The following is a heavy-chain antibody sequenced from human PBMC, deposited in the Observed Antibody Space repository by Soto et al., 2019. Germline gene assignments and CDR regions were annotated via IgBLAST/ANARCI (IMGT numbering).Heavy chain of an antibody. J-gene: IGHJ5*02. V-gene: IGHV4-30-2*01. D-gene: IGHD2-2*01. CDR3: ARVPDR. CDR2: IYHSGST. Sequence: SETLYLTCAVCGGSISSGGYSWSWIRQPPGKGLEWIGYIYHSGSTYYNPSLKSRVTISVDRSKNQFSLKLSSVTAADTAVYYCARVPDRWGQGTLVTVS. CDR1: GGSISSGGYS.